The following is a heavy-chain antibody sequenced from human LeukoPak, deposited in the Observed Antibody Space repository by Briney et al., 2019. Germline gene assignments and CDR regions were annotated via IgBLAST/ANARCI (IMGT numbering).Heavy chain of an antibody. CDR2: IIPIFDTA. J-gene: IGHJ4*02. D-gene: IGHD3-10*01. CDR3: ARVSGSSGSYYFDY. V-gene: IGHV1-69*13. Sequence: ASVKVSCKACGGTFSSYAISWVRQAPGQGLEWMGGIIPIFDTANYAQKFQGRVTITADESTSTAYMELSSLRSQDTAVYYCARVSGSSGSYYFDYWGQGTLVTVSS. CDR1: GGTFSSYA.